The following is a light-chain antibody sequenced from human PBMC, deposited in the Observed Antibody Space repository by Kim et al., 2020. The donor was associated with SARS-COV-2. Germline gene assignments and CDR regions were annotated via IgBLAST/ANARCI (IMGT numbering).Light chain of an antibody. CDR3: QQYYSIPIT. CDR2: WAS. V-gene: IGKV4-1*01. J-gene: IGKJ5*01. CDR1: QSVLYSSNNNNY. Sequence: TTINCKSSQSVLYSSNNNNYLAWYQLKPGQPPKLLIYWASTRESGVPDRFSGSGSGTDITLTISSLQAEDVAVYYCQQYYSIPITFGQGTRLEIK.